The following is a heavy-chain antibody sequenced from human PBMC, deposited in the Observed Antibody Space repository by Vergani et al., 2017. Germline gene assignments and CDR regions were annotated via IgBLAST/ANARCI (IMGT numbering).Heavy chain of an antibody. CDR1: GGSISSGGYS. D-gene: IGHD3-22*01. V-gene: IGHV4-30-2*01. CDR2: IYHSGRT. J-gene: IGHJ5*02. Sequence: QLQLQESGSGLVKPSQTLSLTCAVSGGSISSGGYSWSWIRQPPGKGLEWIGYIYHSGRTYYNPSFKSRVTISVDRPKNQFSLKLSSVTAADTAVYYCARGYYYDSSGYYPNWFDPWGQGTLVTVSS. CDR3: ARGYYYDSSGYYPNWFDP.